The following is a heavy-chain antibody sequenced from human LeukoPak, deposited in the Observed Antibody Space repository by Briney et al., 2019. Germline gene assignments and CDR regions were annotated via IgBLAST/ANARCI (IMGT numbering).Heavy chain of an antibody. Sequence: PSETLSLTCSVSAGSIFSTTCYWGWIRQPPGKGLEWIGSMYYDGSTYYSPSLKSRVSISVDTSNNQFSLKLTSVTAADTAVYFCARRSDSGSDDGEDYFDFWGQGTLVTVSS. CDR1: AGSIFSTTCY. V-gene: IGHV4-39*01. CDR3: ARRSDSGSDDGEDYFDF. D-gene: IGHD1-26*01. CDR2: MYYDGST. J-gene: IGHJ4*02.